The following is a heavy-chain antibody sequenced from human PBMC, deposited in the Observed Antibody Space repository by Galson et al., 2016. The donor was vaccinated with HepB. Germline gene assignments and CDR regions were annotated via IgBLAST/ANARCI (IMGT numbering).Heavy chain of an antibody. Sequence: SLRLSCAASGFAFTNAWMNWVRQAPGKGLEWVGRIKGKIDGETTDYAAPVKGRFTISRDDSKNTLYLQMNSLRTEDTAVYYCTLNNYYEILTADYWGQGTLVTVSS. CDR1: GFAFTNAW. V-gene: IGHV3-15*07. CDR3: TLNNYYEILTADY. D-gene: IGHD3-9*01. CDR2: IKGKIDGETT. J-gene: IGHJ4*02.